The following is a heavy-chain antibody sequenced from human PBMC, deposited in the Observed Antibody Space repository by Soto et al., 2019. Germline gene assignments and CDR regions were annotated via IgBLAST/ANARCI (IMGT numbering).Heavy chain of an antibody. CDR1: GYTFTSYA. CDR3: ARDSTLGLLWFGETWFDP. J-gene: IGHJ5*02. CDR2: INTNTGNP. Sequence: ASVKVSCKASGYTFTSYAMNWVRQAPGQGLEWMGRINTNTGNPTYAQGFTGRFVFSLDTSVSTAYLQICSLKAEDTAVYYCARDSTLGLLWFGETWFDPWGQGTLVTVSS. D-gene: IGHD3-10*01. V-gene: IGHV7-4-1*01.